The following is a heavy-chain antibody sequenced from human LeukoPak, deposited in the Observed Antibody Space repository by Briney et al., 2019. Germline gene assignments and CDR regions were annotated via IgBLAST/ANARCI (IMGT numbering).Heavy chain of an antibody. Sequence: GGSLRLSCAASGFTFSSFSMDWVRQAPGKGLEWVSSISSGSNYIYYADSVKGRFTISRDNAKNSLYLQMSSLRAEDTAVYYCAREMATSLGAFDIWGQGTVVTVSS. CDR2: ISSGSNYI. CDR1: GFTFSSFS. CDR3: AREMATSLGAFDI. D-gene: IGHD5-24*01. J-gene: IGHJ3*02. V-gene: IGHV3-21*01.